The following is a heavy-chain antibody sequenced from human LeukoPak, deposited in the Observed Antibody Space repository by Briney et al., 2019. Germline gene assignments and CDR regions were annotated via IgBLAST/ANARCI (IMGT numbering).Heavy chain of an antibody. CDR2: ITSSSSYV. D-gene: IGHD6-13*01. Sequence: AGGSLRLSCAASGFSFSGYNMIWVRQAPGKGLEWVSSITSSSSYVYYADSVKGRFTISRDNAKNSLYLQMNSLRVEDTGLYFCAREAWGYGSSWYAFDCWGQGTLVTVSS. CDR1: GFSFSGYN. V-gene: IGHV3-21*01. J-gene: IGHJ4*02. CDR3: AREAWGYGSSWYAFDC.